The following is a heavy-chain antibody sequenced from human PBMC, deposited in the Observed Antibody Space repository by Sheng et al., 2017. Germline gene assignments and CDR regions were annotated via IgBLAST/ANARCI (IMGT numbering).Heavy chain of an antibody. D-gene: IGHD3-22*01. CDR2: INHSGST. CDR1: GGSFSGYY. V-gene: IGHV4-34*01. CDR3: ARVPGYYDSSGYYSNDAFDI. J-gene: IGHJ3*02. Sequence: QVQLQQWGAGLLKPSETLSLTCAVYGGSFSGYYWSWIRQPPGKGLEWIGEINHSGSTNYNPSLKSRVTISVDTSKNQFSLKLSSVTAADTAVYYCARVPGYYDSSGYYSNDAFDIWGQGTMVTVSS.